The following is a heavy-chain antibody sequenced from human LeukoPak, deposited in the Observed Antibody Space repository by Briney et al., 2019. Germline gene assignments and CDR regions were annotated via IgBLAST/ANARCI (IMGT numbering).Heavy chain of an antibody. J-gene: IGHJ3*01. CDR1: GFTFSNYW. CDR3: AKEIDGFDV. CDR2: IRFDGDDT. Sequence: QPGGSLRLSCAASGFTFSNYWMHWVRQAPGMGLVWVSSIRFDGDDTAYADSAKGRFTISRDNAKNTVFLQMNNLRAEDTAVYYCAKEIDGFDVWGQGTLVTVSS. V-gene: IGHV3-74*01.